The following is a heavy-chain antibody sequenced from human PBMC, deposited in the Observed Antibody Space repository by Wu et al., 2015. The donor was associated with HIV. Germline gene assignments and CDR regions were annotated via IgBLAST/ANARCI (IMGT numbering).Heavy chain of an antibody. CDR1: GYTFTGYY. CDR3: ARAPRSTLSQLGFDP. Sequence: QVQLVQSGAEVKKPGASVKVSCKASGYTFTGYYIHWVRQAPGQGLEWMGWIDPASGAIKSAQKFQGRVTMTRDTSINTAYMELSRLMSDDTAVYYCARAPRSTLSQLGFDPWGQGTLVTVSS. CDR2: IDPASGAI. J-gene: IGHJ5*02. D-gene: IGHD1-1*01. V-gene: IGHV1-2*02.